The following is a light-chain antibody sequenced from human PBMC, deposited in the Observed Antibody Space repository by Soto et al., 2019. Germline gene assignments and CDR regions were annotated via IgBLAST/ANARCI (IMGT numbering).Light chain of an antibody. Sequence: DIQMTQSPSTLSASVGDRVTITCRASQDINSWLAWYQQKPGKAPNLLIYKASSLQTGVPSRFSGSGSGTEFTLTISSLQPDDFATYYCRQHNSYPLTFGGGTKVEVK. CDR3: RQHNSYPLT. J-gene: IGKJ4*01. V-gene: IGKV1-5*03. CDR1: QDINSW. CDR2: KAS.